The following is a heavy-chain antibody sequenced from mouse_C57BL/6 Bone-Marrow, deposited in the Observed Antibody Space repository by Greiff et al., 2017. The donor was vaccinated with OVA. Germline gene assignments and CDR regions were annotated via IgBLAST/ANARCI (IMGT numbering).Heavy chain of an antibody. CDR1: GYTFTSYG. CDR3: ARYYGSSYLWYAMDY. J-gene: IGHJ4*01. V-gene: IGHV1-81*01. Sequence: VKLMESGAELARPGASVKLSCKASGYTFTSYGISWVKQRTGQGLEWIGEIYPRSGNTYYNEKFKGKATLTADKSSSTAYMELRSLTSEDSAVYFCARYYGSSYLWYAMDYWGQGTSVTVSS. D-gene: IGHD1-1*01. CDR2: IYPRSGNT.